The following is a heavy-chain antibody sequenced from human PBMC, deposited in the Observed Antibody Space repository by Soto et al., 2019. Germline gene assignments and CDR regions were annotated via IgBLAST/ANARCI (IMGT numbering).Heavy chain of an antibody. D-gene: IGHD6-13*01. Sequence: GSLRLYCAASGFTFSSYGMSWVRQAPGKGLEWVSGISGSGGSTYYADSVKGRFTISRDNPKNTLYLQINSLRAEDTAVYYCAKEGRYSSSRGYFDYWGQGTLVTVSS. CDR3: AKEGRYSSSRGYFDY. V-gene: IGHV3-23*01. J-gene: IGHJ4*02. CDR1: GFTFSSYG. CDR2: ISGSGGST.